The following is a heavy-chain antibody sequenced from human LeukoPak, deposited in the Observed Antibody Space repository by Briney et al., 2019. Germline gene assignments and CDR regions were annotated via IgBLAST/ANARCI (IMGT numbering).Heavy chain of an antibody. V-gene: IGHV4-39*07. CDR1: GDSISSDTYY. CDR2: LYYVGST. CDR3: ARHRGITIFSAEDRWYFDL. Sequence: PSETLSLTCTVFGDSISSDTYYRGWIRQPPGKGLEWIGSLYYVGSTYYNPSLKSRVAISVDTPKNQFSLKLSSVTAADTAVYYCARHRGITIFSAEDRWYFDLWGPGTLVTVSS. D-gene: IGHD3-9*01. J-gene: IGHJ2*01.